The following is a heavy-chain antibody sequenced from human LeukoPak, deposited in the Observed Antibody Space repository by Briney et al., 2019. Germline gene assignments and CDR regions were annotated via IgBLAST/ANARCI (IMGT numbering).Heavy chain of an antibody. CDR2: IYSSGTT. D-gene: IGHD6-13*01. J-gene: IGHJ4*02. Sequence: SETLSLTCTVSGGSIDSYYWTWIRQPAGKALEWIGRIYSSGTTNYNPSLKSRVTMSVDTSKNQFSLNLTSVPAADTAVYYCARGTRSSSWYAGSFDYWGQGTLVTVSS. V-gene: IGHV4-4*07. CDR3: ARGTRSSSWYAGSFDY. CDR1: GGSIDSYY.